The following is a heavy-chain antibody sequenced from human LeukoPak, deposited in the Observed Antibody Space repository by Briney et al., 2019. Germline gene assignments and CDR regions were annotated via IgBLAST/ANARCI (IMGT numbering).Heavy chain of an antibody. J-gene: IGHJ4*02. Sequence: PGGSLRLSCAASGFTVSSNYMSWVRQAPGKGLEWVSVIYSGGSTYYADSVKGRFTISRDNSKNTLYLQMNSLRAEDTAVYYCAGSSWDYEFDYWGQGTLVTVSS. CDR2: IYSGGST. V-gene: IGHV3-53*01. CDR3: AGSSWDYEFDY. CDR1: GFTVSSNY. D-gene: IGHD6-13*01.